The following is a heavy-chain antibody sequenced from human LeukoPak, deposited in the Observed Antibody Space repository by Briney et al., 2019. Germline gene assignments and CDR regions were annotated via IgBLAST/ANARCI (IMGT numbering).Heavy chain of an antibody. CDR2: IRYDGSNK. CDR1: GFTLSSYA. D-gene: IGHD3-22*01. J-gene: IGHJ2*01. Sequence: GGSLRLSCAASGFTLSSYAIHWVRQAPGKGLEWVAFIRYDGSNKYYVDSVKGRFTISRDNSKNTLYLQMNSLRAEDTAVYYCAKPSLYYYDTSGYYRYWYFDLWGRGTLVTVSS. CDR3: AKPSLYYYDTSGYYRYWYFDL. V-gene: IGHV3-30*02.